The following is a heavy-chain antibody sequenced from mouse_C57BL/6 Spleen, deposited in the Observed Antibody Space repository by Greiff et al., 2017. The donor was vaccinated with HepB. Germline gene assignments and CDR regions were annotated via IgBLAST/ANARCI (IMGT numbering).Heavy chain of an antibody. CDR2: ISGGGGNT. CDR1: GFTFSSYT. CDR3: ASLTLAW. D-gene: IGHD4-1*01. V-gene: IGHV5-9*01. Sequence: DVMLVESGGGLVKPGGSLKLSCAASGFTFSSYTMSWVRQTPEKRLEWVATISGGGGNTYYPDSVKGRFTISRDNAKNTLYLQMSSLRSEDTALYYCASLTLAWWGQGTLVTVSA. J-gene: IGHJ3*02.